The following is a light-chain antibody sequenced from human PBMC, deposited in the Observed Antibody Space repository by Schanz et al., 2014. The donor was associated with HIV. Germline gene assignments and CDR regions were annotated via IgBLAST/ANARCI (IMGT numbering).Light chain of an antibody. J-gene: IGKJ4*01. Sequence: EIVLTQSPGTLSLSPGERATLSCRASQSVSSGYLAWYQQKPGQAPRLLMYGASTRVTGIPDRFSGSGSGTDFTLTISRLEPEDFAVYYCQQYGSSLVTFGGGTKVEIK. CDR2: GAS. CDR1: QSVSSGY. V-gene: IGKV3-20*01. CDR3: QQYGSSLVT.